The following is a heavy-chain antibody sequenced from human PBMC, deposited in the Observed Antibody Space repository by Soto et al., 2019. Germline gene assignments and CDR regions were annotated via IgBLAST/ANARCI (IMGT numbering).Heavy chain of an antibody. J-gene: IGHJ4*02. Sequence: LSLTCTVSSGSISIGDYYWILIRQPPGKGLEWIVYIYYSGSTYYNPSLKSRVTISVDTSKNQFSLKLSSVTAADTAVYYCARALPMIAAAGTAPYYFDYWGQGTLVTSPQ. CDR1: SGSISIGDYY. CDR3: ARALPMIAAAGTAPYYFDY. D-gene: IGHD6-13*01. CDR2: IYYSGST. V-gene: IGHV4-30-4*01.